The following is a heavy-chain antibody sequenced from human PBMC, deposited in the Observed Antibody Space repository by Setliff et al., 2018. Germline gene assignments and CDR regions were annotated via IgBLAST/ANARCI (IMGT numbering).Heavy chain of an antibody. CDR3: VREGVDSRSSTDYRYYMDV. V-gene: IGHV1-69*05. CDR2: AIPIFGTT. D-gene: IGHD3-22*01. CDR1: GATFSSYG. J-gene: IGHJ6*03. Sequence: SVKVSCKASGATFSSYGISWVRQAPGQGLEWMAGAIPIFGTTEYAQKFQGRLTIITDESTNTAFMQLSSLRSDDTAVYYCVREGVDSRSSTDYRYYMDVWGKGTTVTVSS.